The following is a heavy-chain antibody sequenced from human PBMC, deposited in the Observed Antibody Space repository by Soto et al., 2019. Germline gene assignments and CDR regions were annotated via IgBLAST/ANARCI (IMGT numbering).Heavy chain of an antibody. CDR3: AKRGKTTVPSFDY. CDR1: GFTFSSYA. J-gene: IGHJ4*02. V-gene: IGHV3-23*01. D-gene: IGHD4-17*01. CDR2: ISGSGGST. Sequence: EVPLLESGGGLVQPGGSLRLSCAASGFTFSSYAMSWVRQAPGEGLEWVSAISGSGGSTYYADSVKGRVTISRDNTKNPLYLHMNSRRAEDTAVYYCAKRGKTTVPSFDYWGQGTLVTVSS.